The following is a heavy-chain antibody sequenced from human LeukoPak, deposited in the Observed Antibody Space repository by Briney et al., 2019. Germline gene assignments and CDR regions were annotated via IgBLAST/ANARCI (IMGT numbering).Heavy chain of an antibody. J-gene: IGHJ4*02. CDR2: ISGSGGST. D-gene: IGHD3-3*01. CDR3: AKCPAYYDFWSGYPSYFDY. Sequence: GGSLRLSCAASGFTFSSYAMSWVRQAPGKGLEWVSAISGSGGSTYYADSVKGRFTISRDNSKNTLYLQMNSLRAEDTAVYYCAKCPAYYDFWSGYPSYFDYWGQGTLVTVSS. CDR1: GFTFSSYA. V-gene: IGHV3-23*01.